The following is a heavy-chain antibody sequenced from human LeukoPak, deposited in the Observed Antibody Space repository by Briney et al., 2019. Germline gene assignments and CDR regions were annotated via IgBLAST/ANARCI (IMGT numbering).Heavy chain of an antibody. CDR3: AGGIVVVTAPQFDP. V-gene: IGHV4-59*01. J-gene: IGHJ5*02. CDR1: GGSISSYY. Sequence: SETLSLTCTVSGGSISSYYWSWIRQPPGKGLEWIGYIYYSGSTNYNPSLKSRVTTSLDTSKNQFSLKLSSVTAADTAVYYCAGGIVVVTAPQFDPWGQGTLVTVSS. CDR2: IYYSGST. D-gene: IGHD2-21*02.